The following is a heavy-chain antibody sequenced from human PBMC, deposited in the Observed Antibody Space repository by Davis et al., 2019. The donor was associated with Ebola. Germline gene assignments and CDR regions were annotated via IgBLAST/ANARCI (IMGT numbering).Heavy chain of an antibody. CDR3: ARVDYDILTGYCDY. J-gene: IGHJ4*02. V-gene: IGHV3-21*01. CDR2: ISSSSSYI. CDR1: GFTFSSYG. D-gene: IGHD3-9*01. Sequence: GGSLRLSCAASGFTFSSYGMHWVRQAPGKGLEWVSSISSSSSYIYYADSVKGRFTISRDNAKNSLYLQMNSLRAEDTAVYYCARVDYDILTGYCDYWGQGTLVTVSS.